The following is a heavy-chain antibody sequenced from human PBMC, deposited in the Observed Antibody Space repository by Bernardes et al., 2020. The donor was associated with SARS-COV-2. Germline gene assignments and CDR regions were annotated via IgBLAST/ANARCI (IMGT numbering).Heavy chain of an antibody. V-gene: IGHV3-66*01. CDR2: IYPGGNT. CDR1: GFTVSTNY. J-gene: IGHJ4*02. Sequence: GGSLRLSCAASGFTVSTNYMSWVRQAPGKGLEWVSVIYPGGNTYSADSVKGRFTISRDTSKNTMFLQMNSLTTEDTAVYYCVRDYPDPADWGQGTLVTVSS. D-gene: IGHD6-13*01. CDR3: VRDYPDPAD.